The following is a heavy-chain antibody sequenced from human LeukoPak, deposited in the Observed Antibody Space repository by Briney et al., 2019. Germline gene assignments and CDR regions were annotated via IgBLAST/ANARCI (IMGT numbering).Heavy chain of an antibody. CDR2: IYYSGST. V-gene: IGHV4-30-4*08. J-gene: IGHJ3*02. CDR3: ARGSTIFGVVTDAFDI. D-gene: IGHD3-3*01. Sequence: SQTLSLTCTVSGGSISSGDYYWSWIRQPPGKGLEWIGYIYYSGSTYYNLSLKSRVTISVDTSKNQFSLKLSSVTAADTAVYYCARGSTIFGVVTDAFDIWGQGTMVTVSS. CDR1: GGSISSGDYY.